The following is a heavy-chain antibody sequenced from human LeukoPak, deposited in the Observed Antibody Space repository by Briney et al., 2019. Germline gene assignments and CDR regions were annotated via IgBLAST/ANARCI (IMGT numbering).Heavy chain of an antibody. CDR2: IKQDGSEK. J-gene: IGHJ6*03. V-gene: IGHV3-7*01. D-gene: IGHD3-3*01. CDR1: GFTFSTYS. CDR3: ARRVFSEWSSHYYYYYMDV. Sequence: GGSLRLSCTASGFTFSTYSMTWVRQAPGKGLEWVANIKQDGSEKYYVDSVKGRFTISRDNAKNSLYLQMNSLRAEDTAVYYCARRVFSEWSSHYYYYYMDVWGKGTTVTVSS.